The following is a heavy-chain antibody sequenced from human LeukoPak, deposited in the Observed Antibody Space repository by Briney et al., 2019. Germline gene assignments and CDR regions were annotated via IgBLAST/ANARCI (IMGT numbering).Heavy chain of an antibody. V-gene: IGHV1-2*02. Sequence: ASVQVSCKASGYTFTGYYMHWVRQATGQGIEWMGWINPNSGGTNYAQQSQGRVTMTRATSISTAYMELSRLRSDDTAVYYCARDYGDYASAFDIWGQGTMVTVSS. CDR2: INPNSGGT. CDR1: GYTFTGYY. CDR3: ARDYGDYASAFDI. J-gene: IGHJ3*02. D-gene: IGHD4-17*01.